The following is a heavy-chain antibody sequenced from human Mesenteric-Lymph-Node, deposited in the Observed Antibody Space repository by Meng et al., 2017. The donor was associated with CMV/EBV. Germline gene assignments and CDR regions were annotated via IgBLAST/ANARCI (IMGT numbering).Heavy chain of an antibody. D-gene: IGHD3-22*01. Sequence: SETLSLTCTVSGGSISSYYWSWIRQPPGKGLEWIGYIYYSGSTNYNPSLKSRVTISVDTSKNQFSLKLSSVTAADTAVYYCARGGDSSGYLWNWFDPWGQGTTVTVSS. V-gene: IGHV4-59*01. CDR1: GGSISSYY. CDR2: IYYSGST. CDR3: ARGGDSSGYLWNWFDP. J-gene: IGHJ5*01.